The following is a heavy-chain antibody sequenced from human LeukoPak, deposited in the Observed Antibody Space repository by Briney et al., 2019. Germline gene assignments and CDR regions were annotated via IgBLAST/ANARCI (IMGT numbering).Heavy chain of an antibody. J-gene: IGHJ4*02. Sequence: GGSLRLSCAASIFTLSSYAMSWVRQAPGKGLDWVSTIRGSGSSTYYADSVKGRFIISRDNSKNTLYLQMNSLRAEDTAVYYCAKSPLMGYDNSGDSFDYWGQGTLVTVSS. D-gene: IGHD3-22*01. CDR3: AKSPLMGYDNSGDSFDY. V-gene: IGHV3-23*01. CDR2: IRGSGSST. CDR1: IFTLSSYA.